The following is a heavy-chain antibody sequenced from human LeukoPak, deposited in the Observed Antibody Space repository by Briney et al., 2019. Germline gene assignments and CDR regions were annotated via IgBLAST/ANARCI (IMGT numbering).Heavy chain of an antibody. CDR3: ARDIEYYYDSSGPLD. D-gene: IGHD3-22*01. J-gene: IGHJ4*02. CDR2: INSDGSST. V-gene: IGHV3-74*01. CDR1: GFTFSSYW. Sequence: PGGSLRLSCAASGFTFSSYWMHWVRQAPGKVLVWVSRINSDGSSTSYADSVKGRFTISRDNAKNTLYLQMNRLRAEDTAVYYCARDIEYYYDSSGPLDWGQGTLVTVSS.